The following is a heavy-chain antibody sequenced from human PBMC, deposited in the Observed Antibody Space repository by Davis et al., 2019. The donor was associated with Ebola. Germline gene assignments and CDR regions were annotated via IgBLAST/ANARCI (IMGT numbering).Heavy chain of an antibody. CDR1: GGSISSSSYY. V-gene: IGHV4-39*01. Sequence: MPSETLSLTCTVSGGSISSSSYYWGWIRQPPGKGLEWIGNIYYSGSTYYNPSLKSRVTISVDTSKNQFSLKLSSVTAADTAVYYCARLYRSSSGIMYYGMDVWGQGTTVTVSS. D-gene: IGHD6-6*01. CDR2: IYYSGST. CDR3: ARLYRSSSGIMYYGMDV. J-gene: IGHJ6*02.